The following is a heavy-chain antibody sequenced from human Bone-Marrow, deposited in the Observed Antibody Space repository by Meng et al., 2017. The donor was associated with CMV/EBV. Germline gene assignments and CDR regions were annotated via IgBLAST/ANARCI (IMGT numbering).Heavy chain of an antibody. V-gene: IGHV3-7*01. CDR2: IKEDGSER. CDR3: ARVCSGGSCYNY. D-gene: IGHD2-15*01. Sequence: GGSLRLSCAASGFTFSRYWMSWVRQAPGKGLEWVANIKEDGSERYYVDSVKGRFTISRDNAKNSLYLQMNSLRAEDTAVYYCARVCSGGSCYNYWGQGKLVNVSS. J-gene: IGHJ4*02. CDR1: GFTFSRYW.